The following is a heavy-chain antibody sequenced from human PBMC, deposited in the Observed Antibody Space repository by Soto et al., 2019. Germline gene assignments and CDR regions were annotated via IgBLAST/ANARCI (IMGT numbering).Heavy chain of an antibody. Sequence: QVQLQQSGPGLVKPSGTLSLTCAVSGGSISSNNWWSWVRQPPGKGLEWIGGIYHSGSTNYHASLKSRVTISVDKSKIQLFLNLSSVTAANTAVYYCAKDVPGWRSLDYWSQGALVTVSS. V-gene: IGHV4-4*02. J-gene: IGHJ4*02. CDR3: AKDVPGWRSLDY. CDR2: IYHSGST. D-gene: IGHD2-15*01. CDR1: GGSISSNNW.